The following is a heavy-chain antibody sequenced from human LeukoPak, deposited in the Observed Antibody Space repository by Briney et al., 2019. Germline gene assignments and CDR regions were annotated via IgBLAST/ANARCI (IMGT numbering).Heavy chain of an antibody. D-gene: IGHD2-21*02. CDR2: FDPEDGET. CDR3: ATIAHCGGDCYLPLYYYYGMDV. Sequence: ASVKVSCKVSGYTLTELSMHWVRQAPGKGLEWMGGFDPEDGETIYAQKFQGRVTMTEDTSTDTAYMELSSLRSEDTAVYYCATIAHCGGDCYLPLYYYYGMDVWGQGTTVTVSS. CDR1: GYTLTELS. J-gene: IGHJ6*02. V-gene: IGHV1-24*01.